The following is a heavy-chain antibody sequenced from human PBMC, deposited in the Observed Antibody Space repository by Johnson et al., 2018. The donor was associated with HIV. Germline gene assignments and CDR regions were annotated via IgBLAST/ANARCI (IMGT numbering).Heavy chain of an antibody. D-gene: IGHD4-23*01. CDR3: ATERAVVNANAFDI. CDR2: VSYETTNK. V-gene: IGHV3-30-3*01. J-gene: IGHJ3*02. CDR1: GFSFSSYA. Sequence: QVQLVESGGGLVQPGGSLRLSCAASGFSFSSYALHWVRQAPGKGLEWVAVVSYETTNKHYADSVKGRFTISIDNAKNSLYLQMNSLRADDTALYYCATERAVVNANAFDIWGQGTMVTVSS.